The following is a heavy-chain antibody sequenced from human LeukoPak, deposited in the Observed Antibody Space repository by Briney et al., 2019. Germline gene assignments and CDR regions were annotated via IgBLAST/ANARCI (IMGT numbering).Heavy chain of an antibody. CDR3: AKEMPDYGAHYYMDV. CDR1: RFSLSNYA. CDR2: IRCDGSKK. Sequence: PGGSLRLSCAASRFSLSNYAMHWVRQAPGKGLEWVAYIRCDGSKKNFADSVEGRFTISRDNSKTTLYLKMNSMRAEDTAVYFCAKEMPDYGAHYYMDVWGKGTTVTVSS. D-gene: IGHD4-17*01. V-gene: IGHV3-30*02. J-gene: IGHJ6*03.